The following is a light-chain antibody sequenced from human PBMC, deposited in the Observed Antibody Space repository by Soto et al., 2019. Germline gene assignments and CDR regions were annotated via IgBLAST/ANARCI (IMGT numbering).Light chain of an antibody. CDR1: QGIRSA. CDR3: LQHNSLPLT. J-gene: IGKJ2*01. CDR2: AAS. Sequence: DIQMTQSPSSLSASVGDRVTITCRASQGIRSALVWYQQKPGKAPKRLIYAASSLQSGVPSRFSGTGSGTEFTLTINSLQPEDFATYYCLQHNSLPLTFGQGTKLEIK. V-gene: IGKV1-17*01.